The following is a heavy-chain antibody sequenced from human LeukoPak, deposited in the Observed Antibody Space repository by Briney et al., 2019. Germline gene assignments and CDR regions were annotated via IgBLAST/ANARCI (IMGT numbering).Heavy chain of an antibody. CDR3: ARTYSSGWYGEAAHDY. CDR1: GYTFTGYY. Sequence: SSVKVSCKASGYTFTGYYMHWVRQAPGQGLEWMGGIIPIFGTANYAQKLQGRVTITADKSTSTAYMELSSLRSEDTAVYYCARTYSSGWYGEAAHDYWGQGTLVTVSS. V-gene: IGHV1-69*06. CDR2: IIPIFGTA. D-gene: IGHD6-19*01. J-gene: IGHJ4*02.